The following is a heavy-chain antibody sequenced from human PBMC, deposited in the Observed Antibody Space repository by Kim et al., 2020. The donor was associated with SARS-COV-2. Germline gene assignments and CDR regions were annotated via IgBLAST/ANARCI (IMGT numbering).Heavy chain of an antibody. J-gene: IGHJ4*02. Sequence: NPSLNSRVTVSVDTAKKQYSFKLSSVTAADTAVYYCARGREYYDSTGPLWYWGQGTLVTVSS. CDR3: ARGREYYDSTGPLWY. V-gene: IGHV4-59*09. D-gene: IGHD3-22*01.